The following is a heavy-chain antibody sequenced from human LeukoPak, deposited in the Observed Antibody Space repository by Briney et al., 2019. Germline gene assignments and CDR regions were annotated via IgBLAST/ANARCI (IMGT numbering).Heavy chain of an antibody. D-gene: IGHD2-15*01. V-gene: IGHV3-30*04. Sequence: GGSLRLSCAASGFTFSSYAMHWVRQAPGKGLEWVAVISYDGSNKYYADSVKGRFTISRDNSKNTLYLQMNSLRAEDTAVYYCARVGEDIVVVVAATTSAPLDYWGQGTLVTVSS. CDR1: GFTFSSYA. CDR3: ARVGEDIVVVVAATTSAPLDY. CDR2: ISYDGSNK. J-gene: IGHJ4*02.